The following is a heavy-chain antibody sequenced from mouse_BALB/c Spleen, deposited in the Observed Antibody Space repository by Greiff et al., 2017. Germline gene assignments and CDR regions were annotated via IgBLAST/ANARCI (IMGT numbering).Heavy chain of an antibody. CDR1: GYTFTNYW. J-gene: IGHJ4*01. D-gene: IGHD3-3*01. CDR3: ARGRATLAMDY. CDR2: IYPGGGYT. V-gene: IGHV1-63*02. Sequence: QVQLQQSGAELVRPGTSVKISCKASGYTFTNYWLGWVKQRPGHGLEWIGDIYPGGGYTNYNEKFKGKATLTADTSSSTAYMQLSSLTSEDSAVYFCARGRATLAMDYWGQGTSVTVSS.